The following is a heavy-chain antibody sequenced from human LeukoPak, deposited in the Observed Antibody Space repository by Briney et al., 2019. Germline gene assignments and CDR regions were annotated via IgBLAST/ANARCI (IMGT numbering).Heavy chain of an antibody. J-gene: IGHJ4*02. V-gene: IGHV4-61*01. CDR2: IYYSGST. CDR3: ASAISGDYAERGFFDY. Sequence: SETLSLTCTVSGGSVSSGSYYWSWIRQPPGKGLEWIGYIYYSGSTNYNPSLKSRVTISVDTSKNQFSLKLSSVTAADTAVYYCASAISGDYAERGFFDYWGQGTLVTVSS. CDR1: GGSVSSGSYY. D-gene: IGHD4-17*01.